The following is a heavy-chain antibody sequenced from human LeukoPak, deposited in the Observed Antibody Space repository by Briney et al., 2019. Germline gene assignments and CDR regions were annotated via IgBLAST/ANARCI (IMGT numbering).Heavy chain of an antibody. D-gene: IGHD5-18*01. CDR1: GFTFSDYY. J-gene: IGHJ6*02. Sequence: SGGSLRLSCAASGFTFSDYYMSWIRQAPGKGLEWVSYISSSGSTIYYADSVKGRFTISRDNAKNSLYLQMNSLRAEDTAVYYCARVRYSYGQGFDGMDVWGQGTTVTVSS. CDR2: ISSSGSTI. CDR3: ARVRYSYGQGFDGMDV. V-gene: IGHV3-11*01.